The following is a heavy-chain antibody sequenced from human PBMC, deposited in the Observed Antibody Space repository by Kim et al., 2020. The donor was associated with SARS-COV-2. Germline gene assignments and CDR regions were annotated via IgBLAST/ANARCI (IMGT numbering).Heavy chain of an antibody. V-gene: IGHV4-31*03. J-gene: IGHJ4*02. D-gene: IGHD5-12*01. CDR2: IYYSGST. CDR1: GGSISSGGYY. Sequence: SETLSLTCTVSGGSISSGGYYWSWIRQHPGKGLEWIGYIYYSGSTYYNPSLKSRVTISVDTSKNQFSLKLSSVTAADTAVYYCARVSARDGYNYCFDYWGQGTLVTVSS. CDR3: ARVSARDGYNYCFDY.